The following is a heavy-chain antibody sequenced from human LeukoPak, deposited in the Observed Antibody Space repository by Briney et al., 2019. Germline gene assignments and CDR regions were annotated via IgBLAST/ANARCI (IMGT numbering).Heavy chain of an antibody. V-gene: IGHV3-30*18. Sequence: GGSLRLSCAASGFTFSSYGMRWVRQAPGKGLEWVAVISYDGSNKYYADSVKGRFTISRDNSENTLYLQMNSLRAEDTAVYYCAKESSGYAFDIWGQGTMVTVSS. J-gene: IGHJ3*02. CDR1: GFTFSSYG. CDR3: AKESSGYAFDI. D-gene: IGHD3-22*01. CDR2: ISYDGSNK.